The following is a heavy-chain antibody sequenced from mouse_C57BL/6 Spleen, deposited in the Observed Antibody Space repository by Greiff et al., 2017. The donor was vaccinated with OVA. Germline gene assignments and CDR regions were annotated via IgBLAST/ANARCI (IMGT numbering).Heavy chain of an antibody. CDR2: IDPNSGGT. D-gene: IGHD1-1*01. V-gene: IGHV1-72*01. Sequence: QVHVKQSGAELVKPGASVKLSCKASGYTFTSYWMHWVKQRPGRGLEWIGRIDPNSGGTKYNEKFKSKATLTVDKPSSTAYMQLSSLTSEDSAVYYCARHYGSSYMAWFAYWGQGTLVTVSA. J-gene: IGHJ3*01. CDR1: GYTFTSYW. CDR3: ARHYGSSYMAWFAY.